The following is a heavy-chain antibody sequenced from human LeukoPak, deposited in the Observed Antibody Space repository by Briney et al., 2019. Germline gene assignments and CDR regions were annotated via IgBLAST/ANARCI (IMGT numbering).Heavy chain of an antibody. CDR1: AGSISSTTHY. CDR2: IYYSGST. Sequence: KPSETLSLTCTVSAGSISSTTHYWGWIRQPPGKGLEWIGSIYYSGSTYYNPSLKSRVTISVDTSKNQFSLKLSSVTAADTAVYYCARRAVTGIILGDAFDIWGQGTMITVSS. V-gene: IGHV4-39*01. J-gene: IGHJ3*02. D-gene: IGHD6-19*01. CDR3: ARRAVTGIILGDAFDI.